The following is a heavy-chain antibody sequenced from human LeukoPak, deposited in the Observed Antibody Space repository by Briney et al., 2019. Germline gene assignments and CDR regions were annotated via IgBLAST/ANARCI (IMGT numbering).Heavy chain of an antibody. Sequence: PGGSLRLSCAASGFTFSSYWMHWVRQAPGKGLVWVSRINTEGSSTSYADSVKGRFTISRDNAKNTLYLQMNSLRAEDTAVYYCARESRYSSGWVDYWGQGTLVTVSS. CDR2: INTEGSST. V-gene: IGHV3-74*01. CDR1: GFTFSSYW. J-gene: IGHJ4*02. CDR3: ARESRYSSGWVDY. D-gene: IGHD6-19*01.